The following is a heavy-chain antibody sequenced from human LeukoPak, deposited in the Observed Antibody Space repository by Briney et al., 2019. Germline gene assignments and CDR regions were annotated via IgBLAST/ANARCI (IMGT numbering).Heavy chain of an antibody. CDR3: ARGRGRTSYGSGSYYNSPSPYMDV. V-gene: IGHV4-34*01. CDR1: GGSFSGYY. CDR2: INHSGST. Sequence: SETLSLTCAVYGGSFSGYYWSWIRQPPGKGLEWIVEINHSGSTNYNPSLKSRVTISVDTSKNQFSLKLSSVTAADTAVYYCARGRGRTSYGSGSYYNSPSPYMDVWGKGTTVTVSS. J-gene: IGHJ6*03. D-gene: IGHD3-10*01.